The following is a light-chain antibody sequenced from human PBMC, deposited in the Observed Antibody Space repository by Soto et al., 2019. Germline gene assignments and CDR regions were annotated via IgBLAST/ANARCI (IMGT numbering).Light chain of an antibody. CDR1: QSINNW. Sequence: DIQMTQSPSTLSASIGDRVTITCRASQSINNWLAWYQQKPGKAPTVLIYKASSLESGVPSRFSGSESGTEFTLAINSLQPDDFATYYCQQYDTYPFAFGPGTKVYIK. CDR3: QQYDTYPFA. J-gene: IGKJ3*01. CDR2: KAS. V-gene: IGKV1-5*03.